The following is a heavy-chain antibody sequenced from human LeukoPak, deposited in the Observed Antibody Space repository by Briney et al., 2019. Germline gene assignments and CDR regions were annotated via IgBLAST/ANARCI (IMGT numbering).Heavy chain of an antibody. D-gene: IGHD6-6*01. Sequence: GGSLRLSCAASGFTFSSYSMNWVRQAPGKGLEWVSSIRSSSSYIYYADSVKGRFTISRDNAKNSLYLQMNSLRAEDTAVYYCARDGLAGSSSDFDYWGQGTLVTVSS. CDR1: GFTFSSYS. CDR2: IRSSSSYI. V-gene: IGHV3-21*01. J-gene: IGHJ4*02. CDR3: ARDGLAGSSSDFDY.